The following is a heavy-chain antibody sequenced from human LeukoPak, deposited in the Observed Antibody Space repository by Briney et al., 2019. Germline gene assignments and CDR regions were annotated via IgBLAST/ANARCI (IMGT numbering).Heavy chain of an antibody. J-gene: IGHJ5*02. CDR1: GFTFSSYA. CDR2: ISCDGSNK. D-gene: IGHD3-10*01. V-gene: IGHV3-30*14. Sequence: PGGSLRLSCAASGFTFSSYAMHWVRQAPGKGLEWVAVISCDGSNKYYADSVKGRFTISRENAKNSLYLQMNSLRVGDTAVYYCARGRHYGSGSPYWFDPWGQGTLVTVSS. CDR3: ARGRHYGSGSPYWFDP.